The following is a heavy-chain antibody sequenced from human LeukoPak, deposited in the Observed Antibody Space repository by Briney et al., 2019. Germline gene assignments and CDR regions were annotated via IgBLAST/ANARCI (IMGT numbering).Heavy chain of an antibody. CDR1: GGSISSYY. D-gene: IGHD3-16*02. CDR2: IYYSGST. J-gene: IGHJ3*02. CDR3: ARSRDYVWGSDRLDAFDI. Sequence: SETLSLTCTVSGGSISSYYWSWIRQPPGKGLEWIGYIYYSGSTNYNPSLKSRVTISVDTSKNQFSLKLSSVTAADTAVYYCARSRDYVWGSDRLDAFDIWGQGTMVTVSS. V-gene: IGHV4-59*01.